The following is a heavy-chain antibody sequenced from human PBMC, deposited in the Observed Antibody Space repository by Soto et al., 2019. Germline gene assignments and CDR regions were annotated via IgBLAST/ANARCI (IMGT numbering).Heavy chain of an antibody. J-gene: IGHJ3*02. CDR3: ARDREWELPDAFDI. CDR1: GFTFSSYW. CDR2: IKQDGSEK. V-gene: IGHV3-7*04. Sequence: GGSLRLSCAASGFTFSSYWMSWVRQAPGKGLEWVANIKQDGSEKYYVDSVKGRFTISRDNAKNSLYLQMNSLRAEDTAVYYCARDREWELPDAFDIWGQGTMVTVSS. D-gene: IGHD1-26*01.